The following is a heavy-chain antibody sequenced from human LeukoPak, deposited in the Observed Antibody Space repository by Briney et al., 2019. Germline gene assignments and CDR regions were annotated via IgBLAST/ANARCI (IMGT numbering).Heavy chain of an antibody. CDR1: GFTFSSYE. V-gene: IGHV3-30*04. CDR3: ARVSGCSGGICTSLKY. J-gene: IGHJ4*02. CDR2: ISYDGTNK. Sequence: GGSLRLSCAASGFTFSSYEMHRVRQAPGKGLECVRLISYDGTNKYYADSVKGRFTVSRDNSNNTVFLQMHSLSAEDTAVYYCARVSGCSGGICTSLKYWGQGTLVTVSS. D-gene: IGHD2-15*01.